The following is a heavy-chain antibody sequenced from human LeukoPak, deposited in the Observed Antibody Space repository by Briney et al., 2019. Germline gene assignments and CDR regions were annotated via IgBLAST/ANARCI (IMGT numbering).Heavy chain of an antibody. J-gene: IGHJ5*02. CDR1: GFTFSSYA. CDR2: ISYDGSNK. Sequence: PGGSLRLSCAASGFTFSSYAMHWVRQAPGKGLEWVAVISYDGSNKYYADSVKGRFTISRDNSKNTLYLQMNSLRAEDTAVYYCARGFSSSWYEGTWFDPWGQGTLVTVSS. V-gene: IGHV3-30*04. D-gene: IGHD6-13*01. CDR3: ARGFSSSWYEGTWFDP.